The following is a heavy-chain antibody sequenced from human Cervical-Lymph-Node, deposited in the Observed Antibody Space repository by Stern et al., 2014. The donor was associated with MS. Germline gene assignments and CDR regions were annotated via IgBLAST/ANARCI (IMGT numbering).Heavy chain of an antibody. V-gene: IGHV4-34*01. CDR3: ARGQGYSLDY. J-gene: IGHJ4*02. CDR2: INHSGST. D-gene: IGHD5-18*01. Sequence: QVQLQQWGAGLLKPSETLSLTCAVYGGSFSGYYWSWIRQPPGKGLEWIGEINHSGSTNYNPSLKSRVTISVDTSKNQFSRKLSSVTAADTAVYYCARGQGYSLDYWGQGTLVTVSS. CDR1: GGSFSGYY.